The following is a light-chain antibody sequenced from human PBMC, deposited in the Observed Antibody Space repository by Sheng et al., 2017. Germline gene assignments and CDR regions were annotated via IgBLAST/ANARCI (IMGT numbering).Light chain of an antibody. CDR3: QQYNSFPGT. J-gene: IGKJ1*01. V-gene: IGKV1-9*01. CDR2: AAS. CDR1: QGINNY. Sequence: DIQLTQSPSFLSASVGDRVTITCRASQGINNYLAWYQQKPGKAPNLLIYAASTLQSGVPSRFSGSGSGTEFTLTISSLQADDFATYSCQQYNSFPGTFGQGTKVEIK.